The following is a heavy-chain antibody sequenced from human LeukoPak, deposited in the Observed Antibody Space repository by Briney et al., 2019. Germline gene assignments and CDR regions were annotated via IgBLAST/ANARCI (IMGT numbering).Heavy chain of an antibody. CDR2: IIPIFGTA. Sequence: GASVKVSCNASGGTFSSYAISWVRQAPGQGLEWMGRIIPIFGTANYAQKFQGRVTITTDESTSTAYMELSSLRSEDTAVYYCARDLRSSWLDYWGQGTLVTVSS. V-gene: IGHV1-69*05. CDR1: GGTFSSYA. J-gene: IGHJ4*02. CDR3: ARDLRSSWLDY. D-gene: IGHD6-13*01.